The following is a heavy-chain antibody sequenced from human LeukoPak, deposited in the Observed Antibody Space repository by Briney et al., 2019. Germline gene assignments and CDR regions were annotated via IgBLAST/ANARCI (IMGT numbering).Heavy chain of an antibody. J-gene: IGHJ5*02. Sequence: ASVKVSCKASGGTFSSYSIRWVRQAPGQGLEWMGGIIPIFGTANDAQKFQGRVTITTDESTSTAYLELSSLRSEGTAVYYCARGGAHTDLFDPWGQGTLVTVSS. CDR1: GGTFSSYS. D-gene: IGHD4/OR15-4a*01. CDR3: ARGGAHTDLFDP. V-gene: IGHV1-69*05. CDR2: IIPIFGTA.